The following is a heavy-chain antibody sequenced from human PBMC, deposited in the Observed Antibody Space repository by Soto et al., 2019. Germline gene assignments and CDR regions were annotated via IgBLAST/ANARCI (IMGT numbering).Heavy chain of an antibody. V-gene: IGHV3-23*01. J-gene: IGHJ4*02. Sequence: EVQLLESGGDLVQPGRSLRLSCAASGFTFSGYAMSWVRQAPXKGLXWVSVIHGGGNSAYYADSVKGRFTISRDNSKXXXXXXXXXXXXXXXXXXXXXKXXXRVTXSWHFDYWGQGTLVTVSS. CDR2: IHGGGNSA. D-gene: IGHD2-21*02. CDR3: XKXXXRVTXSWHFDY. CDR1: GFTFSGYA.